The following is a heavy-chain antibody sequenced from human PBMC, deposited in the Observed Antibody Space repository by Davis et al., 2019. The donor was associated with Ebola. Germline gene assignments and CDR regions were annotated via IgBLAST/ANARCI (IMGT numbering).Heavy chain of an antibody. V-gene: IGHV1-3*01. D-gene: IGHD6-19*01. CDR1: GFILTNYA. CDR3: ARASFGYNSGWYADY. J-gene: IGHJ4*02. Sequence: ASVKVSCKAPGFILTNYAIHWVRQAPGQRLEWMGWVHGGNGNTKYSQRFQGRVTITTDTSASTVYLDLTSLRSDDTAVFYCARASFGYNSGWYADYWGPGSLVTVSS. CDR2: VHGGNGNT.